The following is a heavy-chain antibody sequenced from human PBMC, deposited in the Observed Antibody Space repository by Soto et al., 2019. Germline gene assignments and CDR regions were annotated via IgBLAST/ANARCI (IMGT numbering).Heavy chain of an antibody. CDR3: ARPREAGKNYYGVDV. CDR2: IYPGDSDT. D-gene: IGHD6-19*01. V-gene: IGHV5-51*01. CDR1: GYSFTSYW. Sequence: PGESLKISCQASGYSFTSYWIGWVRQMPGKGLEWMGIIYPGDSDTRYSPSFQGQVTISADKSISTAYVQWSSLKASDTAMYYCARPREAGKNYYGVDVWGQGTTVTVSS. J-gene: IGHJ6*02.